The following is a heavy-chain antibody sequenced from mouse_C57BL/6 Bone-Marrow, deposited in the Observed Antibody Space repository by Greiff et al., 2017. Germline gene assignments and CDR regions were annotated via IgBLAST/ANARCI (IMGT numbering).Heavy chain of an antibody. J-gene: IGHJ3*01. D-gene: IGHD3-2*02. Sequence: EVKVVESGGGLVQSGRSLRLSCATSGFTFSDFYMEWVRQAPGKGLEWIAASRNKANDYTTEYSASVKGRFIVSKDTSQSILYLQMNALGAEDTAIYYCARDSSGSWFAYWGQGTLVTVSA. CDR2: SRNKANDYTT. CDR3: ARDSSGSWFAY. V-gene: IGHV7-1*01. CDR1: GFTFSDFY.